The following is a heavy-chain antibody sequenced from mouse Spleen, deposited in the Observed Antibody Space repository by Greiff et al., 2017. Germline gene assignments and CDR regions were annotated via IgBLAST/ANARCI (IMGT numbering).Heavy chain of an antibody. J-gene: IGHJ2*01. CDR3: TRSRNWDVPDD. CDR2: IYPSDSYT. Sequence: VQLQQPGAELVRPGASVKLSCKASGYTFTSYWINWVKQRPGQGLEWIGNIYPSDSYTNYNQKFKDKATLTVDKSSSTAYMQLSSPTSEDSAVYYCTRSRNWDVPDDWGQGTTLTVSS. V-gene: IGHV1-69*02. CDR1: GYTFTSYW. D-gene: IGHD4-1*01.